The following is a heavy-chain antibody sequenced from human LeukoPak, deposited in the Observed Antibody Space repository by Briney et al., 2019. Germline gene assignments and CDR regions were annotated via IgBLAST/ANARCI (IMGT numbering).Heavy chain of an antibody. J-gene: IGHJ6*02. Sequence: ASVTVSCKASGYTFTGYYMHWVRQAPGRGLEWMGWINPNSGGTNYAQKFQGRVTMTRDTSISTAYMELSRLRSDDTAVYYCATYCSGGSCYPDDNYYGMDVWGQGTTVTVSS. CDR1: GYTFTGYY. V-gene: IGHV1-2*02. CDR3: ATYCSGGSCYPDDNYYGMDV. CDR2: INPNSGGT. D-gene: IGHD2-15*01.